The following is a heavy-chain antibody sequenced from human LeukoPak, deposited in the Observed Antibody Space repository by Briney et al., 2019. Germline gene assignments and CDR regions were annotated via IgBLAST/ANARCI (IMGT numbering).Heavy chain of an antibody. V-gene: IGHV4-59*08. CDR3: ARRNSPGGWFDP. Sequence: TSDTLSLTCTVSGGSISSYYWSWIRQPPGKGLEWIGYIYYSGSTNYNPSLKSRVTISVDTSKNQFSLKLSSVTAADTAVYYCARRNSPGGWFDPWGQGTLVTVSS. CDR2: IYYSGST. CDR1: GGSISSYY. J-gene: IGHJ5*02. D-gene: IGHD2-21*01.